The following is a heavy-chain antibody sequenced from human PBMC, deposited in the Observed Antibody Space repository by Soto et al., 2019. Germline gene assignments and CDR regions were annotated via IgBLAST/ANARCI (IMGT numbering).Heavy chain of an antibody. D-gene: IGHD2-8*01. CDR2: IRPVSGAA. CDR3: AREQWSQFSSFEHYNGMDV. V-gene: IGHV1-69*01. J-gene: IGHJ6*02. Sequence: QVHLVQSGPEVKKPGSSVKVSCRASAGTFTNSIISWVRQARGQGLEWLGAIRPVSGAAIYAQIFKGRITITAAESRSIVYMELNSLSSDYTAVYYCAREQWSQFSSFEHYNGMDVWGQGTPVSDSS. CDR1: AGTFTNSI.